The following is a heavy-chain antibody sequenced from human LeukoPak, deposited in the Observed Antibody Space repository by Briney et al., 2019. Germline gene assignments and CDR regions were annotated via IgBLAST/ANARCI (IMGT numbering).Heavy chain of an antibody. CDR1: GFTFSPYA. CDR2: ISYDGSNK. V-gene: IGHV3-30*09. Sequence: GRSLRLSCAASGFTFSPYAMHWVRQAPGKGLEWVAVISYDGSNKYYADSVKGRFVISKDNSKNTLGLQMNSLRAEDTAVYYCAREYGYGPKIFDYWGQGTLVTVSS. CDR3: AREYGYGPKIFDY. D-gene: IGHD5-18*01. J-gene: IGHJ4*02.